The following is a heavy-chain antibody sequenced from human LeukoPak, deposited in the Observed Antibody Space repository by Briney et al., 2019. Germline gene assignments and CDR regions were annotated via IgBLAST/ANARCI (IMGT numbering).Heavy chain of an antibody. Sequence: GGSLRLSCAAAGFAFSSYAMHWVRQAPGKGLEWVAVISYDGSNKYYADSVKGRFTISRDNSKNTLYLQMNSLRAEDTAVYYCARPASDRKYYFDYWGQGTLVTVSS. CDR3: ARPASDRKYYFDY. V-gene: IGHV3-30-3*01. CDR1: GFAFSSYA. J-gene: IGHJ4*02. D-gene: IGHD1-14*01. CDR2: ISYDGSNK.